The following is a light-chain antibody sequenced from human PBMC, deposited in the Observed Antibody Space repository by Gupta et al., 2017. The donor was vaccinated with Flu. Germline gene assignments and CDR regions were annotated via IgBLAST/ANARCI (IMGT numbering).Light chain of an antibody. Sequence: GDRVTITCRASQSMSHFLNWYQQKPGTAPKLLIYDASSLQSGIPSRFSGSGSETDFTLTISSLQPEDFATYYCQQSDTAPYTFGQGTKVEIK. CDR2: DAS. V-gene: IGKV1-39*01. CDR1: QSMSHF. J-gene: IGKJ2*01. CDR3: QQSDTAPYT.